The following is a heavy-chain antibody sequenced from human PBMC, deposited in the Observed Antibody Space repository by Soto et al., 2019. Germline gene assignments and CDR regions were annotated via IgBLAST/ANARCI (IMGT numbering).Heavy chain of an antibody. J-gene: IGHJ6*02. Sequence: GGSLRLSCAASGFTFSRYSMNWVRQAPGKGLEWVGFIRSKAYGGTTEYAASVKGRFTISRDDSKSIAYLQMNSLKTEDTAVYYCTRDPSTSYYYYGMDVWGQGTTVTVSS. CDR3: TRDPSTSYYYYGMDV. V-gene: IGHV3-49*04. CDR2: IRSKAYGGTT. D-gene: IGHD1-26*01. CDR1: GFTFSRYS.